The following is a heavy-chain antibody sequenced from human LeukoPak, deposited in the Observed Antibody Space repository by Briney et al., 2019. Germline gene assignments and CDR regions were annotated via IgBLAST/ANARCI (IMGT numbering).Heavy chain of an antibody. Sequence: SETLSLTCTVSGGSISSSSYYWGWIRQPPGKGLEWIGSIYYSGSTYYNPSLKSRVTISVDTSKNQFSLKLSSVTAADTAVYYCARDPTFDYDSSGSYFDYWGQGTLVTVSS. J-gene: IGHJ4*02. CDR1: GGSISSSSYY. D-gene: IGHD3-22*01. CDR2: IYYSGST. V-gene: IGHV4-39*07. CDR3: ARDPTFDYDSSGSYFDY.